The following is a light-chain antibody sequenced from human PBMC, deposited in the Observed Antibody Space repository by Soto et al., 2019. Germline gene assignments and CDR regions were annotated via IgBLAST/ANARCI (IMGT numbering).Light chain of an antibody. V-gene: IGKV3-20*01. CDR2: GVS. J-gene: IGKJ1*01. CDR1: ESVASNY. CDR3: QQYSTYPWT. Sequence: EIVLTQSPGTLSLSPGERATLSCWASESVASNYLAWYQQTPGQAPRLLIYGVSRRATGIPDRFSGRGSGTQFTLTISSLQPDDFATYYCQQYSTYPWTFGQGAKVEFK.